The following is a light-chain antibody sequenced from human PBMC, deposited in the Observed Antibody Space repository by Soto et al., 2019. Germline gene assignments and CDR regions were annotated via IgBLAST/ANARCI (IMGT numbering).Light chain of an antibody. V-gene: IGKV3-11*01. CDR1: QSVGTY. Sequence: VLTQSPATLSLSPGEGASLSCWASQSVGTYMAWYQHKPGQPPRLLIYDASKRATGIPARFSGSGSGTHFTFPISSLEPPDFALYFCQLRSSWPPYTFAQGTKVDIK. CDR3: QLRSSWPPYT. J-gene: IGKJ2*01. CDR2: DAS.